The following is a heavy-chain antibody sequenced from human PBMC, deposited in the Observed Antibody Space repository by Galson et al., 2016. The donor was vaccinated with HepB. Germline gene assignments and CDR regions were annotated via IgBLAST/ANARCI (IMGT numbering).Heavy chain of an antibody. CDR2: IYYSGST. V-gene: IGHV4-39*01. CDR1: GGSISRNTYY. Sequence: SETLSLTCTVSGGSISRNTYYWGWIRQPPGKGLEWIGSIYYSGSTYYNPSLESPVTITLHTSSNQFSLRLNSVTAADAAVYYCVRGEGFCGDDCYSGPDYWGQGTLVTVSS. D-gene: IGHD2-21*02. CDR3: VRGEGFCGDDCYSGPDY. J-gene: IGHJ4*02.